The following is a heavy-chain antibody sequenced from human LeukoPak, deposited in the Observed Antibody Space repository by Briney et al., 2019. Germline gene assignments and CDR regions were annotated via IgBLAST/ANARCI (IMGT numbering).Heavy chain of an antibody. V-gene: IGHV1-2*02. CDR2: INPNSGGT. CDR1: GYTFTGYY. J-gene: IGHJ4*02. Sequence: ASVKVSCKASGYTFTGYYMHWVRQAPGQGLEWMGWINPNSGGTNYAQKFQGRVTMTRNTSISTAYMELSSLRSEDTAVYYCARRYCSGGSCYEENWGQGTLVTVSS. D-gene: IGHD2-15*01. CDR3: ARRYCSGGSCYEEN.